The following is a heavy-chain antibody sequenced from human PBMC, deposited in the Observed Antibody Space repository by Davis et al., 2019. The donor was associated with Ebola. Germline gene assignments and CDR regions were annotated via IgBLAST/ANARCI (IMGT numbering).Heavy chain of an antibody. CDR2: MNPNSGNT. CDR1: GYTFTSYG. D-gene: IGHD6-13*01. Sequence: ASVKVPCKASGYTFTSYGISWVRQAPGQGLEWMGWMNPNSGNTGYAQKFQGRVTMTRENSMSTAYMELRSLRSEDTAVYYCAKEVAAADELTLYYYYGMDVWGQGTTVTVSS. V-gene: IGHV1-8*02. CDR3: AKEVAAADELTLYYYYGMDV. J-gene: IGHJ6*02.